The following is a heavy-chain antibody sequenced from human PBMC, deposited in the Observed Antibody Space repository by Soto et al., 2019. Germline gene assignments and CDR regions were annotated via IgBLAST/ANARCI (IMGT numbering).Heavy chain of an antibody. J-gene: IGHJ5*02. V-gene: IGHV5-51*03. CDR2: MHPGDSDT. CDR3: ARHNRYSSTWFEGWFDP. D-gene: IGHD6-13*01. CDR1: GYSFSNNW. Sequence: EVQLVQSGAEVEKAGESLKISCKGSGYSFSNNWVGWVRQMPGKGLEWMGIMHPGDSDTRYSPSFQGQVTISTDKSIYTAYLQWSSLKLSDSAMYYCARHNRYSSTWFEGWFDPWGQGTLVTVSS.